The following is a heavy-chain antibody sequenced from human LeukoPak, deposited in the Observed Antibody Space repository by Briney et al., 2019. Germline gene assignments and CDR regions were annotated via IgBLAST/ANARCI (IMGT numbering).Heavy chain of an antibody. CDR1: GFTFGDYA. J-gene: IGHJ4*02. CDR3: AKDPWDK. V-gene: IGHV3-30*02. Sequence: GGSLRLSCTASGFTFGDYAMSWFRQAPGKGLEWVSFIGYDGTNKYYADSVKGRFTISRDNSKNTVYLQMNGLKAEDTAVYYCAKDPWDKWGQGTLVTVSS. D-gene: IGHD1-26*01. CDR2: IGYDGTNK.